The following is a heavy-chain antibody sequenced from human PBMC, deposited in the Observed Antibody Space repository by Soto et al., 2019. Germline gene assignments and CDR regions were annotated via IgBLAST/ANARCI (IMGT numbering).Heavy chain of an antibody. CDR3: ARDTGSYYLDS. Sequence: QVQLLESGPGLVKPSETLSLTCTIYGGSISSYFWSWIRQPPGQGLEWMGYSHYSGTTVYSPSLKSRVTMSIDTSENQFTLNLTSVTAADTAVYYCARDTGSYYLDSWGQGSLVTVSS. CDR1: GGSISSYF. J-gene: IGHJ4*02. V-gene: IGHV4-59*01. CDR2: SHYSGTT. D-gene: IGHD1-26*01.